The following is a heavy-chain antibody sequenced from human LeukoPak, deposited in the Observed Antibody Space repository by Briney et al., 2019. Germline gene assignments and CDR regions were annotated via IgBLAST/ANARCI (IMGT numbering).Heavy chain of an antibody. CDR3: ALGGISSSWFYWFDP. Sequence: GESLKISCKGSGYKFTSYWISWVRQTPGKGLEWMGRIDPSDSYTNYSPSFQGKVTVSADNSITTAYPNFKNLRTSDSGIYYCALGGISSSWFYWFDPWGPGTLVTVSS. CDR2: IDPSDSYT. V-gene: IGHV5-10-1*01. J-gene: IGHJ5*02. CDR1: GYKFTSYW. D-gene: IGHD3-22*01.